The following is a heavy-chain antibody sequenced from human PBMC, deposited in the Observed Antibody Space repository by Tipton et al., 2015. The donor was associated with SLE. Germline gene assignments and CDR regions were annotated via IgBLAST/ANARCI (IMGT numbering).Heavy chain of an antibody. CDR2: INHSGST. V-gene: IGHV4-34*01. CDR3: ARDTRDTGVYFHL. D-gene: IGHD5-18*01. CDR1: GGSFSGYY. Sequence: LSLTCAVYGGSFSGYYWSWIRQPPGKGLEWIGEINHSGSTNYNPSLKSRVTISVDTSKNQISLKLSSVTAADTAVYYCARDTRDTGVYFHLWGRGTLVTGSS. J-gene: IGHJ2*01.